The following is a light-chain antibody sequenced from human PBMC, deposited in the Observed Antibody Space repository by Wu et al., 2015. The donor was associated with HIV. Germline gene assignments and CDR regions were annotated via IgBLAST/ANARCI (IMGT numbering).Light chain of an antibody. Sequence: SASIGDRVTLTCRASQSIGAYVNWYQQVPGKAPNLLIYSVSKLQSGVPSRFSGSRSGTDFTLTISGLRPEDVATYYCQQSYTTPFNFGQGTKLELK. CDR1: QSIGAY. J-gene: IGKJ2*01. V-gene: IGKV1-39*01. CDR2: SVS. CDR3: QQSYTTPFN.